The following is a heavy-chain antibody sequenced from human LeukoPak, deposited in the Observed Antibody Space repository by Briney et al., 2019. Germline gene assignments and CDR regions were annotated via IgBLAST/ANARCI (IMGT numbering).Heavy chain of an antibody. CDR1: GYTFTSYD. V-gene: IGHV1-8*01. CDR2: MNPNSGNT. Sequence: ASVTVSCKASGYTFTSYDINWVRQAPGQGLEWMGWMNPNSGNTGYAQKFQGRVTMTRNTSISTAYMELSSLRSEDTAVYYCARYNTGGWLRHIYGMDVWGQGTTVTVSS. J-gene: IGHJ6*02. CDR3: ARYNTGGWLRHIYGMDV. D-gene: IGHD5-12*01.